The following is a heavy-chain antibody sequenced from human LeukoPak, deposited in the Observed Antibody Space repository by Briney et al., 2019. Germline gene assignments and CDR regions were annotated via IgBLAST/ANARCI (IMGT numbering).Heavy chain of an antibody. Sequence: SETLSLTCTVSGGSISSSSYYWGWIRQPPGKGLEWIGSIYYSGSTYYNPSLKSRVTISVDTSKDQFSLKLSSVTAADTAVYYCARDDGAVAGTVWFDPWGQGTLVTVSS. CDR3: ARDDGAVAGTVWFDP. V-gene: IGHV4-39*02. CDR2: IYYSGST. D-gene: IGHD6-19*01. J-gene: IGHJ5*02. CDR1: GGSISSSSYY.